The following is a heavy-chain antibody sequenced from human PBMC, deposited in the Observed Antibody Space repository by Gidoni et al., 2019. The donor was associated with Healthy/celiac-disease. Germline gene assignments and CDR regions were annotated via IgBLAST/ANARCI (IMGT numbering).Heavy chain of an antibody. CDR2: SSSSSSYK. J-gene: IGHJ6*02. D-gene: IGHD3-16*01. V-gene: IGHV3-11*06. Sequence: QVQLVESGGGLVKPGGSLRLSCAASGFTFIDYYMSGFRQATGKGLEWVSYSSSSSSYKNYADTVKGRFTISRDNAKNSLYLQMNSLRADDTAVYYCARECGGTYGMDVWGQGTTVTVSS. CDR3: ARECGGTYGMDV. CDR1: GFTFIDYY.